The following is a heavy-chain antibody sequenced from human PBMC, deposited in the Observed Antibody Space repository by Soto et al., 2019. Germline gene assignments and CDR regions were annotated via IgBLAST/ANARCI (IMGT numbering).Heavy chain of an antibody. D-gene: IGHD3-22*01. J-gene: IGHJ4*02. Sequence: GGSLRLSCAASGFTFSSYGMHWVRQAPGKGLEWVAVIWYDGSNKYYADSVKGRFTISRDNSKNTLYLQMNSLRAEDTAVYYCEREYYYDSSGYYDYWGQGTLVTVSS. CDR3: EREYYYDSSGYYDY. V-gene: IGHV3-33*01. CDR1: GFTFSSYG. CDR2: IWYDGSNK.